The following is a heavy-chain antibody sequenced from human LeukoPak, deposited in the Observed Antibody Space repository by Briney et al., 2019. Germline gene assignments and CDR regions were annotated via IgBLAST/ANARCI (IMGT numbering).Heavy chain of an antibody. CDR2: IYYSGST. J-gene: IGHJ4*02. Sequence: SETLSLTCSVSGGSISSYYWSWIRQPPGKGLEWIGYIYYSGSTNYNPSLKSRVTISVDTSKNQFSLKLSSVTAADTAVYYCARGRYSYGSGPLFDYWGQGALVTVSS. CDR3: ARGRYSYGSGPLFDY. CDR1: GGSISSYY. D-gene: IGHD5-18*01. V-gene: IGHV4-59*01.